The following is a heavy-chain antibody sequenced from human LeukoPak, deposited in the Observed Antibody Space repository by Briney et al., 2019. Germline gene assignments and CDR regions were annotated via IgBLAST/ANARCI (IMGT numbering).Heavy chain of an antibody. CDR1: GGSISSYY. CDR3: ARATSYYDAFDI. J-gene: IGHJ3*02. Sequence: SETLSLTCTVSGGSISSYYWSWIRQPPGKGLEWIGYIYHSGSTYYNPSLKSRVTISVDRSKNQFSLKLSSVTAADTAVYYCARATSYYDAFDIWGQGTMVTVSS. V-gene: IGHV4-59*12. CDR2: IYHSGST. D-gene: IGHD1-26*01.